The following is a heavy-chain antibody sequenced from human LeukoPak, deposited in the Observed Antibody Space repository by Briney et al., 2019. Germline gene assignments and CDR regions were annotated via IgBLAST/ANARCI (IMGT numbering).Heavy chain of an antibody. Sequence: PGGSLRLSCAASGFTFSSYAMHWVRQPPGKGLEWIGEINHSGSTNYNPSLKSRLTISVDTSKNQFSLRVNSVTAADTAVYYCARGGWLPRWGQETLVTVSS. CDR1: GFTFSSYA. V-gene: IGHV4-34*01. CDR2: INHSGST. J-gene: IGHJ4*02. CDR3: ARGGWLPR. D-gene: IGHD5-24*01.